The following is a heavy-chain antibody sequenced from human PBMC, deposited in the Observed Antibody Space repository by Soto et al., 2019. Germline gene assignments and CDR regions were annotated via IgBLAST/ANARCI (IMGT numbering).Heavy chain of an antibody. CDR2: IYPDDSAT. Sequence: EVQLVQSGAEVKEPGESLKISCKGSGYRFTKYWIGWVRQMPGKGLEWMAIIYPDDSATRYSPSFQGQVTISADKSISTAYRQWSSLKASDTAMYYCVRMGFSGGVYLSYYYYGMDIWGQGTTVTVSS. V-gene: IGHV5-51*03. CDR1: GYRFTKYW. J-gene: IGHJ6*02. D-gene: IGHD2-15*01. CDR3: VRMGFSGGVYLSYYYYGMDI.